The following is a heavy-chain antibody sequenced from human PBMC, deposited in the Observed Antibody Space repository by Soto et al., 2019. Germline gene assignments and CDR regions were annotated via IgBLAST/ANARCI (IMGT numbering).Heavy chain of an antibody. CDR2: IRSKAYGGTT. V-gene: IGHV3-49*03. CDR3: TRDPDLLIVVVPAANDY. D-gene: IGHD2-2*01. CDR1: GFTFGDYA. Sequence: GGSLRLSCTASGFTFGDYAMSWFRQAPGKGLEWVGFIRSKAYGGTTEYAASVKGRFTISRDDSKSIAYLQMNSLKTEDTAVYYCTRDPDLLIVVVPAANDYWGQGTLVTVSS. J-gene: IGHJ4*02.